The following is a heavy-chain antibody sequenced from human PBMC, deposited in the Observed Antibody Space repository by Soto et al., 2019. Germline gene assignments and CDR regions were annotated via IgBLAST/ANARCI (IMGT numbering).Heavy chain of an antibody. CDR3: AKDVVETYYDFWSDYYYYMDV. CDR1: GFTFSSYA. D-gene: IGHD3-3*01. CDR2: ISGSGGST. Sequence: QTGGSLRLSCAASGFTFSSYAMSWVRQAPGKGLEWVSAISGSGGSTYYADSVKGRFTISRDNSKNTLYLQMNSLRAEDTAVYYCAKDVVETYYDFWSDYYYYMDVWGKGTTVTVSS. V-gene: IGHV3-23*01. J-gene: IGHJ6*03.